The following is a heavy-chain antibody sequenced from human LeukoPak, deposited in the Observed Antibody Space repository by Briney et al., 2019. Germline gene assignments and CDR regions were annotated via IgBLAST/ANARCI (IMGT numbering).Heavy chain of an antibody. J-gene: IGHJ4*02. CDR3: AREFYSYGLAY. Sequence: SVKVSCEASGGTFSSYAISWVRQAPGQGLEWMGVIIPIFGAANYAQKFQGRVTITADKSTSTAYMEMSSLRSEDTAVDYCAREFYSYGLAYWGQGTLVTVSS. D-gene: IGHD5-18*01. V-gene: IGHV1-69*06. CDR1: GGTFSSYA. CDR2: IIPIFGAA.